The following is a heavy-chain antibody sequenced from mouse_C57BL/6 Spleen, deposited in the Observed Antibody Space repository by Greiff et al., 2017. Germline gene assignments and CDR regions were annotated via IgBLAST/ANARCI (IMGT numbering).Heavy chain of an antibody. CDR2: INPSNGGT. CDR1: GYTFTSYW. CDR3: ARSVWYGYAMDY. J-gene: IGHJ4*01. D-gene: IGHD1-1*02. Sequence: QVQLQQPGTELVKPGASVKLSCKASGYTFTSYWMHWVKQRPGQGLVWIGNINPSNGGTNYNEKFKSKATLTVDKSSSTAYMQLSSLASEDSAVYYCARSVWYGYAMDYWGQGTSVTVSS. V-gene: IGHV1-53*01.